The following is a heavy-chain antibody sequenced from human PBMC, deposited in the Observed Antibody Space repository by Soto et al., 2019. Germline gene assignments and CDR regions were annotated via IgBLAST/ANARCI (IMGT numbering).Heavy chain of an antibody. CDR1: GFTFTTYP. CDR2: ISGSGGNI. CDR3: EKNYPPVPYYGY. J-gene: IGHJ4*02. D-gene: IGHD2-21*01. Sequence: PGGSLRLSCAASGFTFTTYPMTWVRQGPGKGLEWVAAISGSGGNIYYADSVKGRFTISRDNPRDTLYLQMNSLRVEDTAIYYCEKNYPPVPYYGYGGQGTRVTVSS. V-gene: IGHV3-23*01.